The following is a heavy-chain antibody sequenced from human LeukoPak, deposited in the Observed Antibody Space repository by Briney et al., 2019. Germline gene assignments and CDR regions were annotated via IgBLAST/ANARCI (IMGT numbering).Heavy chain of an antibody. V-gene: IGHV1-18*01. CDR1: GYTFTSYG. Sequence: ASVKVSCKASGYTFTSYGISWVRQSPGQGLEWMGWISAYNGNTNYAQKLQGGVTMTTDTSTSTAYMELRSLRSDDTAVYYCARDVNWNYSRHFDYWGQGTLVTVSS. CDR3: ARDVNWNYSRHFDY. CDR2: ISAYNGNT. D-gene: IGHD1-7*01. J-gene: IGHJ4*02.